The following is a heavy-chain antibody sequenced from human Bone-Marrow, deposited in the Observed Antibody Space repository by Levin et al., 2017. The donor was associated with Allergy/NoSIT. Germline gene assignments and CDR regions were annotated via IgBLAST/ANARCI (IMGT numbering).Heavy chain of an antibody. CDR1: GFTLSNAW. CDR2: IKSKANGGTT. D-gene: IGHD2-15*01. V-gene: IGHV3-15*05. J-gene: IGHJ4*02. Sequence: LSLTCAASGFTLSNAWMSWVRQAPGKGLEWVGRIKSKANGGTTDYAAPVKGRFTVSRDDSENTLYLQMNSLQTEDTAVYYCTTSRGDYCNGGSCFKYWGQGTLVTVSS. CDR3: TTSRGDYCNGGSCFKY.